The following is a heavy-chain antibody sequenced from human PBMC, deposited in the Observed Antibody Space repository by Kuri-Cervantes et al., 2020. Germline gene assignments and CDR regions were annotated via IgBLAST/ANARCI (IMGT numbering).Heavy chain of an antibody. Sequence: ASVKVSCKASGYTFTSFDINWMRRATGQGLEWMGWINAGNVNTKYSQKFQGRVTITRDTSASTAYMELSSLRSEDTAVYYCARELQTRNYFDYWGQGTLVTVSS. D-gene: IGHD4-11*01. CDR2: INAGNVNT. J-gene: IGHJ4*02. CDR3: ARELQTRNYFDY. CDR1: GYTFTSFD. V-gene: IGHV1-3*01.